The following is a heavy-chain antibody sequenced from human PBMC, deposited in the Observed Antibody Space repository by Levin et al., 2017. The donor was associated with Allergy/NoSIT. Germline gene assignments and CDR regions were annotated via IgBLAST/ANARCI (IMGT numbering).Heavy chain of an antibody. CDR1: GFTFSSYA. CDR2: ISYDGSNK. J-gene: IGHJ4*02. D-gene: IGHD1-7*01. CDR3: ARETGTGYYFDY. Sequence: GESLKISCAASGFTFSSYAMHWVRQAPGKGLEWVAVISYDGSNKYYADSVKGRFTISRDNSKDTLYLQMNSLRAEDTAVYYCARETGTGYYFDYWGQGTLVTVSS. V-gene: IGHV3-30-3*01.